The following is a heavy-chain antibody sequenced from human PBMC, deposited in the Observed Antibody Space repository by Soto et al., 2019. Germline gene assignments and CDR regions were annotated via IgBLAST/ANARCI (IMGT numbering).Heavy chain of an antibody. J-gene: IGHJ4*02. CDR2: MSGSSSTT. CDR3: AKNQQRELPRVIDF. V-gene: IGHV3-23*01. CDR1: GLTFSNYA. D-gene: IGHD1-7*01. Sequence: GGSLRLSCATSGLTFSNYAMSWVRQAPGGGLEWVSSMSGSSSTTYYADSVRGRFTISRDRSKNTLYLQMSSLRAEDTALYYCAKNQQRELPRVIDFWGQGTLVTVSS.